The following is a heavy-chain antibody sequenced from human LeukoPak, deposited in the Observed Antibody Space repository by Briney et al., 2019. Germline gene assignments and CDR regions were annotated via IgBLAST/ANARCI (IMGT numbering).Heavy chain of an antibody. D-gene: IGHD3-22*01. Sequence: SETLSLTCAVSGGSISSGAYWGWVRQPPGKGLEWIGTIYHSGSTYYDPSLNSRVTISIDTSKNQFSLKLTSVTAADTAVYYCANSWYYLDSSGLPKSDAFDRWGQGPLVTVSS. CDR1: GGSISSGAY. CDR2: IYHSGST. J-gene: IGHJ3*01. CDR3: ANSWYYLDSSGLPKSDAFDR. V-gene: IGHV4-38-2*01.